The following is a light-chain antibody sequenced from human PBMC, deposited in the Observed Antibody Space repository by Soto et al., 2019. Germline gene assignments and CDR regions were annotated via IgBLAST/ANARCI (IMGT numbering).Light chain of an antibody. CDR2: DAS. V-gene: IGKV1-33*01. CDR1: HDITSY. Sequence: DIQMTQSPSSLSASVGDRVTITCQASHDITSYLNWYQHKPGKAPKLLIYDASILDAGVPSRFSGSGSGADFTFTISSLQHEDVATYYCQKCDYLPIFGPGTTVDFK. J-gene: IGKJ3*01. CDR3: QKCDYLPI.